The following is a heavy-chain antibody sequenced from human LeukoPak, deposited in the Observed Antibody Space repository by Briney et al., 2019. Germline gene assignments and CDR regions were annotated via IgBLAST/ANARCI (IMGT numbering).Heavy chain of an antibody. J-gene: IGHJ3*02. CDR2: INTNTGNP. Sequence: ASVKVSCKASGYTFVSYAMNWVRQAPGQGLEWMGWINTNTGNPTYAQGFTGRFVFSLDTSVTTAYLQISSLKAEDTAVYYCARVALNYDFWNGYSGDGAFDIWGQGTMVTVSS. CDR1: GYTFVSYA. CDR3: ARVALNYDFWNGYSGDGAFDI. D-gene: IGHD3-3*01. V-gene: IGHV7-4-1*02.